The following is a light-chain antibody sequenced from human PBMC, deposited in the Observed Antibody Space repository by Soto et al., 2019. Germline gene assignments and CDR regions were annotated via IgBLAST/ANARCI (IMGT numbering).Light chain of an antibody. J-gene: IGKJ4*01. Sequence: DIQMTQSPSSLSASVGDRVTITCRASQSISSYLNWYQQKPGKAPKLLIYAASSLQSGVPSRFSGSGSGTDFTLTISSLQPEDFATYYCQQSCSTLTFGGGTKVEIK. CDR2: AAS. CDR1: QSISSY. V-gene: IGKV1-39*01. CDR3: QQSCSTLT.